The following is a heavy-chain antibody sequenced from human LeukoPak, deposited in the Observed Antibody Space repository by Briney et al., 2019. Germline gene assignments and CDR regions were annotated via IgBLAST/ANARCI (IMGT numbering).Heavy chain of an antibody. D-gene: IGHD7-27*01. V-gene: IGHV7-4-1*02. Sequence: ASVKVSCKVSGYSFGGYAINWVRQAPGQGLEWMGWIITRSGDPTYAQGFRGRLVFSLDTSVSTAYLQISILKAEDTAVYYCARDLGERYFDYWGQGTLVTVSS. CDR2: IITRSGDP. J-gene: IGHJ4*02. CDR3: ARDLGERYFDY. CDR1: GYSFGGYA.